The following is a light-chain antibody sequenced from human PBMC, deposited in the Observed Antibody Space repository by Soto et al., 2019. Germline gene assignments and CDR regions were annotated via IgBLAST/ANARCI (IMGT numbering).Light chain of an antibody. CDR3: CSYASSYTWV. J-gene: IGLJ3*02. Sequence: QSALTQPRSVSGSPGQSVTISCTGTSSDVGGYNYVSWYQQHPGKAPKLLIYDVSMRPSGVPDRFSGSKSGNTASLTISGLQAEDEADYSCCSYASSYTWVFGGGTKLTVL. V-gene: IGLV2-11*01. CDR1: SSDVGGYNY. CDR2: DVS.